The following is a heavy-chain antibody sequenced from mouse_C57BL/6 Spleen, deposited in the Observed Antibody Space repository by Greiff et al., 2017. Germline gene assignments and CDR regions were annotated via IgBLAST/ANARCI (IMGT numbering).Heavy chain of an antibody. D-gene: IGHD1-1*01. Sequence: VQLQQSGAELVKPGASVKISCKASGYAFSSYWMNWVKQRPGKGLEWIGQLYPGDGDTNYNGKFKGKATLTADKSSSTAYMQLSSLTSEDSAVYFCATPLGSRKGYYAMDYWGQGTSVTVSS. V-gene: IGHV1-80*01. CDR3: ATPLGSRKGYYAMDY. J-gene: IGHJ4*01. CDR2: LYPGDGDT. CDR1: GYAFSSYW.